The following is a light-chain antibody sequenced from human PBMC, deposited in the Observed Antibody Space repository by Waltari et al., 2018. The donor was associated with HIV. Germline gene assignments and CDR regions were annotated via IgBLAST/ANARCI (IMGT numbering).Light chain of an antibody. CDR1: QTGNTS. Sequence: EIATTPSPATPSVPPWERVTVSCTPTQTGNTSIAWFQQNPGQAPRFLIYGASTRSTGITARFSGSGSGTEFALNISRLQSDDFAVYYCQQYNDWPLTFGGGTRVEIK. V-gene: IGKV3-15*01. CDR3: QQYNDWPLT. J-gene: IGKJ4*01. CDR2: GAS.